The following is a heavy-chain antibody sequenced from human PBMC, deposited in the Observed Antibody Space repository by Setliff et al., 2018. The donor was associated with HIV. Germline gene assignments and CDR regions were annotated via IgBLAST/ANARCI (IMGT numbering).Heavy chain of an antibody. CDR3: ARGIGITTTGKGWFEP. CDR1: GFRVRKYP. V-gene: IGHV1-69*13. CDR2: IFPMAGSV. D-gene: IGHD1-1*01. Sequence: ASVKVSCKTSGFRVRKYPVSWVRQDPGKGLEWMGGIFPMAGSVRIAPRFQGKLAITADESTYTVDMELTSLTSDDTAVYYCARGIGITTTGKGWFEPWGQGTQVTVSS. J-gene: IGHJ5*02.